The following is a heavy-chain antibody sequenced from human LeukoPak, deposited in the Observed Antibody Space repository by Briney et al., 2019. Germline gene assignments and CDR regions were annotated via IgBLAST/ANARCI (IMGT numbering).Heavy chain of an antibody. Sequence: SETLSLTCAVYGGSLSGYYWSWIRQPPGKGLEWIGEINHSGSTNYNPSLKSRVTISVDTSKNQFSLKLSSVTAADTAVYYCARSGYSYGRIDYWGQGTLVTVSS. CDR1: GGSLSGYY. CDR3: ARSGYSYGRIDY. CDR2: INHSGST. J-gene: IGHJ4*02. D-gene: IGHD5-18*01. V-gene: IGHV4-34*01.